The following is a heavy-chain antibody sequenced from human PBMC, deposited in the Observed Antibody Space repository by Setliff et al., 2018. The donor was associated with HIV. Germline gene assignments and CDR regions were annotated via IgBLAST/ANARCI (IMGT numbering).Heavy chain of an antibody. J-gene: IGHJ3*02. D-gene: IGHD3-10*01. CDR2: IYPRDSDT. CDR1: GYSFTSYW. CDR3: ARPDNYYGSGSYHALDI. Sequence: PGASLTISCKGSGYSFTSYWIGWVRQMPGKGLEWMGIIYPRDSDTKYSPSFQGEVTISADRSITTAYLQWSSLKAADTAMYYCARPDNYYGSGSYHALDIWGQGTMVTVSS. V-gene: IGHV5-51*01.